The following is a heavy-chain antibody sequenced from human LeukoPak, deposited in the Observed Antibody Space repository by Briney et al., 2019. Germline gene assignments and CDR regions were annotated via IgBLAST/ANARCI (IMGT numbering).Heavy chain of an antibody. J-gene: IGHJ1*01. Sequence: GGSLRLSCAASGFTFSSYSMNWVRQAPGKGLEWVSSISSSSSYIYYADSVKGRFTISRDNAKNSLYLQMNSLRAEDTAVYYCARVAYCSSTSCYHFQHWGQGTLVTVSS. CDR3: ARVAYCSSTSCYHFQH. V-gene: IGHV3-21*01. CDR1: GFTFSSYS. CDR2: ISSSSSYI. D-gene: IGHD2-2*01.